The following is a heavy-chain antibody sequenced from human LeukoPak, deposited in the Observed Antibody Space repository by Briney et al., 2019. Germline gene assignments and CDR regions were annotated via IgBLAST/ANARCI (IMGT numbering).Heavy chain of an antibody. CDR3: ARDLVSSGGNHYYYYYMDV. Sequence: AASVKVSCKASGYTFTSYGISWVRQAPGQGLEWMGWISAYNGNTNYAQKLQGRVTMTTDTSTSTAYMELRSLRSDDTAVYYCARDLVSSGGNHYYYYYMDVWGKGTTVTISS. V-gene: IGHV1-18*01. CDR1: GYTFTSYG. D-gene: IGHD2-15*01. CDR2: ISAYNGNT. J-gene: IGHJ6*03.